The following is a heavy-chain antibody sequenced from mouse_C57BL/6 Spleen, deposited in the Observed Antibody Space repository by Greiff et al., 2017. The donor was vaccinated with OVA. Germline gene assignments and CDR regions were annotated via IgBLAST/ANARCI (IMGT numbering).Heavy chain of an antibody. J-gene: IGHJ2*01. CDR3: TKPPNYDYDEGYYFDY. CDR2: IDPENGDT. D-gene: IGHD2-4*01. CDR1: GFNIKDDY. V-gene: IGHV14-4*01. Sequence: EVQLQQSGAELVRPGASVKLSCTASGFNIKDDYMHWVKQRPEQGLEWIGWIDPENGDTEYASKFQGKATITADTSSNTAYLQLSSLTSEDTAVYYCTKPPNYDYDEGYYFDYWGQGTTLTVSS.